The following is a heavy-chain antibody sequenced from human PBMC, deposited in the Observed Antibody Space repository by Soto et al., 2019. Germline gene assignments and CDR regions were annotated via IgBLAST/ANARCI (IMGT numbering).Heavy chain of an antibody. CDR1: GGSISSGDYY. CDR2: IYYSGST. V-gene: IGHV4-30-4*01. D-gene: IGHD3-3*01. Sequence: SETLSLTCTVSGGSISSGDYYWSWIRQPPGKGLEWIGYIYYSGSTYYNPSLKSRVTISVETSKNQFSLKLSSVTAADTAVYYCARDGLRFLEWSSYWRQGTLVTVSS. J-gene: IGHJ4*02. CDR3: ARDGLRFLEWSSY.